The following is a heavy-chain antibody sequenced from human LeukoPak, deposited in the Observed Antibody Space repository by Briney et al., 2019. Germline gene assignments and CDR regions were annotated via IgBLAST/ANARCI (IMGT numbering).Heavy chain of an antibody. Sequence: GGSLRLSCAASGFTFSSYSMNWVRQAPGKGLEWVSYISSSSSTIYYADSVKGRLTISGDNAKNSLYLQMNSLRAEDTAVYYCARDLVAEGDYYGSGSYCDYWGQGTLVTVSS. CDR1: GFTFSSYS. CDR2: ISSSSSTI. D-gene: IGHD3-10*01. CDR3: ARDLVAEGDYYGSGSYCDY. V-gene: IGHV3-48*01. J-gene: IGHJ4*02.